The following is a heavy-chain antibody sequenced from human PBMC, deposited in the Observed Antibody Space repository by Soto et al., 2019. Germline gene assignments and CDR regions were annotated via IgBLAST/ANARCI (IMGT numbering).Heavy chain of an antibody. CDR3: ARGLATLPVFAFDV. CDR1: GISLSTSGVG. CDR2: IYWNDDK. Sequence: VSGPTLVNPTQTLTLTCSLSGISLSTSGVGLGWIRQTPGKALEWLALIYWNDDKHYSPPLKSRLTITKDTSKNQAVLTMTNMDPVDTATYYCARGLATLPVFAFDVWGQGTVVTVSS. J-gene: IGHJ3*01. D-gene: IGHD6-6*01. V-gene: IGHV2-5*01.